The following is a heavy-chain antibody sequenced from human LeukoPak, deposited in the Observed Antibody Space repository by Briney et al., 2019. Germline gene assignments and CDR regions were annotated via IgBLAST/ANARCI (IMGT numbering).Heavy chain of an antibody. J-gene: IGHJ6*03. V-gene: IGHV3-30*04. D-gene: IGHD5-12*01. Sequence: GGSLRLSCAASGFTFSNYAIRWVRQAPGKGLEWVAVISHDGSNKYYADSVKGRFTISRDNSKNTLYLQMNSLRTEDTAVYYCARGSRAIVATKFARGRYMDVWGKGTTVTVSS. CDR3: ARGSRAIVATKFARGRYMDV. CDR2: ISHDGSNK. CDR1: GFTFSNYA.